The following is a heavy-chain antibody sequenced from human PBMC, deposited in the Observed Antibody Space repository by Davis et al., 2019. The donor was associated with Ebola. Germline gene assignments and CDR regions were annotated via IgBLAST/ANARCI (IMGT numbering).Heavy chain of an antibody. D-gene: IGHD1-26*01. CDR2: IYPGDSDT. CDR3: ARQGAPYSAPAN. Sequence: KVSCKGSGYSFTSYWIGWVRQMPGKGLEWMGIIYPGDSDTRYSPSFQGQVTISADKSITTAYLHWNSLKASDTAMYYCARQGAPYSAPANWGQGTLVIVSS. J-gene: IGHJ4*02. V-gene: IGHV5-51*01. CDR1: GYSFTSYW.